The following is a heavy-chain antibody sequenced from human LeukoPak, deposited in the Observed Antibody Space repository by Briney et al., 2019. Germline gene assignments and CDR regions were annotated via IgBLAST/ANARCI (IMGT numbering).Heavy chain of an antibody. V-gene: IGHV3-30*02. D-gene: IGHD6-13*01. Sequence: GALRLSCPASRFSFISYGMHWVRPAPGQGLEWVACIQSDGNNQYYSDSAKGRFTISRDRSKNTVYLELNRLTPDDTAVFYCARELGGMTAPPVFGHWGQGTLVTVSS. CDR1: RFSFISYG. CDR3: ARELGGMTAPPVFGH. CDR2: IQSDGNNQ. J-gene: IGHJ4*02.